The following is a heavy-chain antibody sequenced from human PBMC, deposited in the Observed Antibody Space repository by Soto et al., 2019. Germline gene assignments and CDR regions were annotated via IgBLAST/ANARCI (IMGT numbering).Heavy chain of an antibody. J-gene: IGHJ4*02. D-gene: IGHD3-22*01. V-gene: IGHV4-34*01. CDR3: ARGAPDYYDSSGYRGYFDY. CDR2: INHSGST. CDR1: GGSFSGYY. Sequence: SETLSLTCAVYGGSFSGYYWSWIRQPPGKGLEGIGEINHSGSTNYNPSLKSRVTISVDTSKNQFSLKLSSVTAADTAVYYCARGAPDYYDSSGYRGYFDYWGQGTLVTVSS.